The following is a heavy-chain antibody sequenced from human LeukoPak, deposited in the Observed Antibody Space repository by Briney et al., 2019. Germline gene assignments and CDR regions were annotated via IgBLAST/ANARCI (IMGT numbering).Heavy chain of an antibody. Sequence: SETLSLTCTVSSGSISSGNYYWSWIRQPPGKGLEWIGYVYGSGYTNYNPSLKSRVTMSIDTSKNHFSLKLTSVTAADTATYYCARETSLAGFASGLGFNYWGQGILVTVSS. V-gene: IGHV4-61*03. D-gene: IGHD6-19*01. CDR2: VYGSGYT. J-gene: IGHJ4*02. CDR3: ARETSLAGFASGLGFNY. CDR1: SGSISSGNYY.